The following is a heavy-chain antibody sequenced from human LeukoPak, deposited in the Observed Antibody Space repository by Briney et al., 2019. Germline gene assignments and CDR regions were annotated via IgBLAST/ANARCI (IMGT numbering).Heavy chain of an antibody. D-gene: IGHD1-26*01. Sequence: GGSLRLSCAASGFTFSSYAMIWVRQAPGKGLEWVSAIGGSGTSTFYADSVKGRFTISRDNSKNTLYLQMNSLRAEDTAVYYCAKSISDSGSYSTTTIDYWGQGTLVTVSS. CDR1: GFTFSSYA. CDR3: AKSISDSGSYSTTTIDY. J-gene: IGHJ4*02. CDR2: IGGSGTST. V-gene: IGHV3-23*01.